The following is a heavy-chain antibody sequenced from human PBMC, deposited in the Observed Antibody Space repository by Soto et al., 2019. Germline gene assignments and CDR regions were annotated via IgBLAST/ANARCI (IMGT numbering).Heavy chain of an antibody. CDR2: IYHNGSA. J-gene: IGHJ5*02. Sequence: NPSETLSLTCTVTGDSITSDYCSWIRQARGKGLEWIGNIYHNGSATYNPYLKSRVTISLDTSKNQLSLKLTSMTAADTAVYYCARDMHAGFTHYFDPWGQGTLVTVSS. CDR3: ARDMHAGFTHYFDP. CDR1: GDSITSDY. V-gene: IGHV4-59*01. D-gene: IGHD1-26*01.